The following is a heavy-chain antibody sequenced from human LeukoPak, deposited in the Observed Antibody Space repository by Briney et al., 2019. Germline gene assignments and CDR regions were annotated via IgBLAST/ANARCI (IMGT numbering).Heavy chain of an antibody. Sequence: PSETLSLTCTVSGGSISSYYWSWIRQPPGKGLEWMGYIYYSGSTNYNPSLKSRGTISVDTSKNQFSLKLSSVTAADTAVYYCARVDSSNWYEYRGYFDYWGQGTLVTVSS. V-gene: IGHV4-59*01. CDR2: IYYSGST. CDR1: GGSISSYY. CDR3: ARVDSSNWYEYRGYFDY. D-gene: IGHD6-13*01. J-gene: IGHJ4*02.